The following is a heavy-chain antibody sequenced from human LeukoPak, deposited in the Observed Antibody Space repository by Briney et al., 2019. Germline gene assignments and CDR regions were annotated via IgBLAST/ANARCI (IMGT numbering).Heavy chain of an antibody. CDR3: TRDRGTYNWLDP. Sequence: GGSLRLSCAASGFTLSDSAIHWVRQASGKGLEWVGLIDRPAKSYATAYGASVGGRFTISRDDSKNTAYLQMDSLKTEDTALYYCTRDRGTYNWLDPWGQGTLVTVSP. CDR2: IDRPAKSYAT. D-gene: IGHD1-26*01. CDR1: GFTLSDSA. J-gene: IGHJ5*02. V-gene: IGHV3-73*01.